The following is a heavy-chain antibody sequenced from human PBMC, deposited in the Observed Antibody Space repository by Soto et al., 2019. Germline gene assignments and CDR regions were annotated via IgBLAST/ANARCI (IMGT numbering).Heavy chain of an antibody. V-gene: IGHV3-23*01. CDR1: GFTFSSYA. Sequence: GGSLRLSCAASGFTFSSYAMSWVRQAPGKGLEWVSAISGSGGSTYYADSVKGRFTISRDNSKNTLYLQMNSLRAEDTAVYYCAKDTRKSPSSSPHRGCFDYWGQGTLVTVSS. D-gene: IGHD6-13*01. CDR3: AKDTRKSPSSSPHRGCFDY. J-gene: IGHJ4*02. CDR2: ISGSGGST.